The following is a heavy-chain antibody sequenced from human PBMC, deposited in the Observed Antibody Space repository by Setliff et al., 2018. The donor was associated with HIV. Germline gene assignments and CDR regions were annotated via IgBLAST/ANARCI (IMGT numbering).Heavy chain of an antibody. D-gene: IGHD1-26*01. V-gene: IGHV4-61*02. CDR1: GGSISRGTYN. CDR3: ARGYSGYVGFTSMDV. Sequence: SETLSLTCTVSGGSISRGTYNWSWIRQPAGKGLEWIGRIYTSGSTNYNPSLKTRVTLSVDTSKNQFSLRLSSVTAADTAVYYCARGYSGYVGFTSMDVWGQGTTVTV. J-gene: IGHJ6*02. CDR2: IYTSGST.